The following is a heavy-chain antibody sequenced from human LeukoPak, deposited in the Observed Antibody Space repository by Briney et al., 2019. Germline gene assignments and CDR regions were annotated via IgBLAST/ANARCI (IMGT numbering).Heavy chain of an antibody. CDR2: IYYSGSN. CDR1: GGSISSYY. V-gene: IGHV4-59*08. CDR3: ARHPLLRYFAWFFDY. J-gene: IGHJ4*02. D-gene: IGHD3-9*01. Sequence: SETLSLTCTVSGGSISSYYWSWIRQPPGKGLEWIGYIYYSGSNNYNASLKSRVTISVDTSKNQFSLKLSSVTAADTAVYYCARHPLLRYFAWFFDYWGQGTLVTVSS.